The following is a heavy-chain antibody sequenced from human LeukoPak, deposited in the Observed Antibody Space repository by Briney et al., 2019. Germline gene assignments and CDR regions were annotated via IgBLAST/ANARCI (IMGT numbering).Heavy chain of an antibody. CDR3: ARTSSGWYDAWDY. CDR2: IIPIFGTA. V-gene: IGHV1-69*13. D-gene: IGHD6-19*01. J-gene: IGHJ4*02. CDR1: GGTFSSYA. Sequence: SVKVSCKASGGTFSSYAISWVRQAPGQGLEWMGGIIPIFGTANYAQKFQGRVTIAADESTSTAYMELSSLRSEDTAVYYCARTSSGWYDAWDYWGQGTLVTVSS.